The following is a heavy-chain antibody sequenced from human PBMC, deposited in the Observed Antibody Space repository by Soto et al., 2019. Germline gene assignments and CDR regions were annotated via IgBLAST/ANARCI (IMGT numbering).Heavy chain of an antibody. CDR2: ISGSGGST. J-gene: IGHJ4*02. V-gene: IGHV3-23*01. Sequence: PGGSLRLSCAASGFTFSSYAMSWVRQAPGKGLEWVSAISGSGGSTYYADSVKGRFTISRDNSKNTLYLQMNSLRAEDTAVYYCAKAQQDYDSSGYYYPYYFDYWGQGTLVTVSS. D-gene: IGHD3-22*01. CDR1: GFTFSSYA. CDR3: AKAQQDYDSSGYYYPYYFDY.